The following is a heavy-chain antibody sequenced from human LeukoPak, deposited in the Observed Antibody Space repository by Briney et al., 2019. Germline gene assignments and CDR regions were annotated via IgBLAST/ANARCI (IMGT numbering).Heavy chain of an antibody. Sequence: PSETLSLTCAVYGGSFSGYYWSWIRQPPGKGLEWIGEINHSGSTNYNPSLKSRVTISVDTSKNQFSLKLSSVTAADTAVYYCARGRKRSSGYYPLDYWGQGTLVTVSS. J-gene: IGHJ4*02. CDR1: GGSFSGYY. CDR2: INHSGST. CDR3: ARGRKRSSGYYPLDY. V-gene: IGHV4-34*01. D-gene: IGHD3-22*01.